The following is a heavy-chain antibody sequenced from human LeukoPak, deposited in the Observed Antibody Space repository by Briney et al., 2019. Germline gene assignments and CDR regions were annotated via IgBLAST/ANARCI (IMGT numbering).Heavy chain of an antibody. V-gene: IGHV4-34*01. CDR2: INHSGST. J-gene: IGHJ6*03. Sequence: SETLSLTCAVYGGSFSGYYWSWIRQPPGKGLEWIGEINHSGSTNYNPSLKSRVTISVDTSKNQFSLKLSSVTAADTAVYYCAGRPRRGYSYGQSRYYYYYMDVWGKGTTVTVSS. CDR3: AGRPRRGYSYGQSRYYYYYMDV. D-gene: IGHD5-18*01. CDR1: GGSFSGYY.